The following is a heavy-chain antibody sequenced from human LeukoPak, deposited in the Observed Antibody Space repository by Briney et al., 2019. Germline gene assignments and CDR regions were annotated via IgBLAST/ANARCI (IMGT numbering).Heavy chain of an antibody. V-gene: IGHV4-59*11. Sequence: SETLSLTCTVSGGSISSHYWSWIRQPPGKGLEWIGYIYYSGSTNYNPSLKSRVTISVDTSKNQFSLKLSSVTAADTAVYYCARELQGCCSSTSCDYFDYWGQGTLVTVSS. CDR1: GGSISSHY. CDR3: ARELQGCCSSTSCDYFDY. D-gene: IGHD2-2*01. J-gene: IGHJ4*02. CDR2: IYYSGST.